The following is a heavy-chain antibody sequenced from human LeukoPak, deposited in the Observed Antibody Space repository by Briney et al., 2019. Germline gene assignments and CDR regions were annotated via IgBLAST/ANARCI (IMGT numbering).Heavy chain of an antibody. Sequence: SETLSLTCTVSGGSISSYYWTWIRQPPGKGLEYIWHIYYSGSTNYIPSLKSRVTISVDTSKNQFSLKLSSVTAADTAVYYCARRGYCSGGSCYSFDYWGQGTLVTVSS. J-gene: IGHJ4*02. CDR1: GGSISSYY. CDR2: IYYSGST. CDR3: ARRGYCSGGSCYSFDY. D-gene: IGHD2-15*01. V-gene: IGHV4-59*01.